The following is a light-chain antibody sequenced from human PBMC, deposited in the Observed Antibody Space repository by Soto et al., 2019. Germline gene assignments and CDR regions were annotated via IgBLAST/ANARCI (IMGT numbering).Light chain of an antibody. V-gene: IGKV3-15*01. J-gene: IGKJ4*01. CDR3: QQYNNWPLT. CDR2: VAS. CDR1: QSVSSSY. Sequence: EIVLTQSPCTLSLSQGERATLSCRASQSVSSSYLAWYQQKPGQAPRLLIYVASTRATGIPARFTGSGSGTDFTLTISSLQSEDCAIYYCQQYNNWPLTFGGGTEV.